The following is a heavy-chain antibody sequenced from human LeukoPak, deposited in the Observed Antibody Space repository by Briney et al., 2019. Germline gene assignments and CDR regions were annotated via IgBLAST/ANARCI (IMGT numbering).Heavy chain of an antibody. CDR2: ISAYSGGT. V-gene: IGHV1-2*02. J-gene: IGHJ4*02. CDR1: GYTFTSYG. CDR3: ARAYYDSSGY. Sequence: ASVKVSCKASGYTFTSYGISWVRQAPGQGLEWMGWISAYSGGTNYAQKFQGRVTMTRDTSISTAYMELSRLRSDDTAVYYCARAYYDSSGYWGQGTLVTVSS. D-gene: IGHD3-22*01.